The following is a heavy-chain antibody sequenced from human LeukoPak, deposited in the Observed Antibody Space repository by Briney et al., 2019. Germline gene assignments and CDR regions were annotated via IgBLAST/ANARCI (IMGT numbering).Heavy chain of an antibody. Sequence: PGGSLRLSCAASGFTFSSYWMSWVRQAPGKGLEWVANIKQDGSEKYYVDSVKGRFTISRDNAKNSLYLQMNSLRAEDTAVYYCARDSHYYYYYMDVWGKGTTVTVSS. CDR3: ARDSHYYYYYMDV. CDR1: GFTFSSYW. CDR2: IKQDGSEK. V-gene: IGHV3-7*01. J-gene: IGHJ6*03.